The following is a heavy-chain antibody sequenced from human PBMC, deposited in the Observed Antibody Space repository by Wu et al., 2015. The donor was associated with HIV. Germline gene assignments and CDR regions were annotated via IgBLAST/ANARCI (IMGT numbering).Heavy chain of an antibody. J-gene: IGHJ6*02. CDR1: GYTFTSYY. D-gene: IGHD1-26*01. V-gene: IGHV1-46*01. CDR2: INPSGGST. CDR3: ARDPEYSGPWSGWHGGMDV. Sequence: QVRLVQSGAEVKKPGASVKVSCKASGYTFTSYYMHWVRQAPGQGLEWMGIINPSGGSTSYAQKFQGRVTMTRDTSTSTVYMELSSLRSEDTAVYYCARDPEYSGPWSGWHGGMDVWGQGTTVTVSS.